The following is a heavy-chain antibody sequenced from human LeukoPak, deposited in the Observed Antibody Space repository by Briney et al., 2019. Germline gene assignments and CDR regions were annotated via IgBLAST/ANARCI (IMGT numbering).Heavy chain of an antibody. Sequence: GGSLRLSCAASGFTFSSYAMSWVRQAPGKGLEWVSAISGSGGSTYYADSVKGRFTISRDNSKNTLYLQMNSLRAEDTAVYYCAKALPITIFGVVIFESEWPFDYWGQGTLVTVSS. D-gene: IGHD3-3*01. J-gene: IGHJ4*02. CDR1: GFTFSSYA. CDR3: AKALPITIFGVVIFESEWPFDY. V-gene: IGHV3-23*01. CDR2: ISGSGGST.